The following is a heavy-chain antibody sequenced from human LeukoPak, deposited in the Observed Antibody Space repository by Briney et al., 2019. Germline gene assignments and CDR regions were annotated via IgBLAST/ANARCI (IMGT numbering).Heavy chain of an antibody. V-gene: IGHV4-4*02. J-gene: IGHJ4*02. CDR2: IYHNGDT. CDR3: ARGYSGHDYYFDY. D-gene: IGHD5-12*01. CDR1: GGSITSSNW. Sequence: SETLSLTCDVSGGSITSSNWWSWVRKPPGKGLEWIGEIYHNGDTNYNPSLKSRVTISVDKSKNQFSLKVRSVTAADTAQSYCARGYSGHDYYFDYWGQGTLVTVSS.